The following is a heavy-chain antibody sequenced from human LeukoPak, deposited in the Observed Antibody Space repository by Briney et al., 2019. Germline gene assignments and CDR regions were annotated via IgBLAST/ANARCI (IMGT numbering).Heavy chain of an antibody. CDR2: ISGSGGST. V-gene: IGHV3-23*01. Sequence: GGSLRLSCAASGYTFSSYGMSWVRQAPGKGLEWVSAISGSGGSTYYADSVKGRFTISRDNSKNTLYLQMNSLRAEDTAVYYYANTVTYYYDSSGPSIYWGQGTLVTVSS. CDR1: GYTFSSYG. D-gene: IGHD3-22*01. CDR3: ANTVTYYYDSSGPSIY. J-gene: IGHJ4*02.